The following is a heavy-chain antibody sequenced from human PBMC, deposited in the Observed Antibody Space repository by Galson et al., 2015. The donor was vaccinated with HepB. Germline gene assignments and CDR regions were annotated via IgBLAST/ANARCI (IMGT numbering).Heavy chain of an antibody. CDR2: IYSGGST. J-gene: IGHJ4*02. Sequence: SLRLSCAASGFTVSSNYMSWVRQAPGKGLEWVSVIYSGGSTYYADSVKGRFTISRNNSKNTLYLQMNSLRAEDTAVYYCAKDEEAIFGVVHYWGQGTLVTVSS. D-gene: IGHD3-3*01. CDR3: AKDEEAIFGVVHY. CDR1: GFTVSSNY. V-gene: IGHV3-53*01.